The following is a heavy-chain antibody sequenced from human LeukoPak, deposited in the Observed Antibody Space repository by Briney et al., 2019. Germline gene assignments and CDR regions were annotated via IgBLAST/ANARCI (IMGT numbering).Heavy chain of an antibody. CDR2: ISWNSDTI. CDR3: AKVRYCSGVNCYPDDN. CDR1: GFTFDDYA. V-gene: IGHV3-9*01. D-gene: IGHD2-15*01. J-gene: IGHJ4*02. Sequence: GRSLRLSCAVSGFTFDDYAMHWVRQVPGKGLEWVSGISWNSDTIDLADPVKGRFTISRDNSKNMLYLEMNSLSTEDTAVYYCAKVRYCSGVNCYPDDNWGQGTLVTVSS.